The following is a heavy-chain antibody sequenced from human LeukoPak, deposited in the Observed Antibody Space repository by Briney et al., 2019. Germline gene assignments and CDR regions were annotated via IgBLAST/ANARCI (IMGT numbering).Heavy chain of an antibody. D-gene: IGHD4-17*01. V-gene: IGHV4-34*01. CDR2: INHSGST. CDR3: ARDATGLDY. J-gene: IGHJ4*02. CDR1: GGSFSGYY. Sequence: PSETLSLTRAVYGGSFSGYYWNWTRQPPGKGLEWIGEINHSGSTNYNPSLKSRVTISVDTSKNQFSLKLNSVTAADTAVYYCARDATGLDYWGQGTLVTVSS.